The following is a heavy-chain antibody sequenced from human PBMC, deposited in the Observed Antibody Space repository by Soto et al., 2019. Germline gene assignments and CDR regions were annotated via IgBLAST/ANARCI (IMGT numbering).Heavy chain of an antibody. D-gene: IGHD6-13*01. CDR3: ARSKGQELAAYNYYYYMDV. J-gene: IGHJ6*03. V-gene: IGHV3-66*01. CDR1: GFTVSSNY. Sequence: GGSLRLSCAASGFTVSSNYMSWVRQAPGKGLEWVSVIYSGGSTYYADSVKGRFTISRDNSKNTLYLQMNSLRAEDTAVYYCARSKGQELAAYNYYYYMDVWGKGTTVTVSS. CDR2: IYSGGST.